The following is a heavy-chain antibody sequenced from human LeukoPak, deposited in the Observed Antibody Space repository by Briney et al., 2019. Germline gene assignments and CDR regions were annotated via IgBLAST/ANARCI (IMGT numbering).Heavy chain of an antibody. Sequence: SGGSLRLSCAASGFTFSGSAMHWVRQASGKGLEWVGRIRSKANSYATAYAASVKGRFTISRDDSKNTAYLQMNSLKTEDTAVYYCTRVRGYSGYDYDYWGQRTLVTVSS. CDR2: IRSKANSYAT. CDR1: GFTFSGSA. CDR3: TRVRGYSGYDYDY. J-gene: IGHJ4*02. V-gene: IGHV3-73*01. D-gene: IGHD5-12*01.